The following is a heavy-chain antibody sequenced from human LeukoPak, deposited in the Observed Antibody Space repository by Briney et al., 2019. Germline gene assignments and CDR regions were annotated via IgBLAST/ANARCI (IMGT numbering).Heavy chain of an antibody. CDR1: GGSFSGYY. CDR3: ARLARDYDFWSGYLNDDAFDI. V-gene: IGHV4-34*01. D-gene: IGHD3-3*01. Sequence: PSETLSLTCAVYGGSFSGYYWSWIRQPPGKGLEWIEEINHSGSTNYNPSLKSRVTISVDTSKNQFSLKLSSVTAADTAVYYCARLARDYDFWSGYLNDDAFDIWGQGTMVTVSS. CDR2: INHSGST. J-gene: IGHJ3*02.